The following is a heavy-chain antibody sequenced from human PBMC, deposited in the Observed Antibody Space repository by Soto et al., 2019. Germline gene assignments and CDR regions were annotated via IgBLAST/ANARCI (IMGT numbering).Heavy chain of an antibody. CDR1: EYTFTGYY. D-gene: IGHD6-13*01. CDR2: INPNSGGT. J-gene: IGHJ4*02. V-gene: IGHV1-2*04. Sequence: QVQLVQSGAEVKKPGASVKVSCKASEYTFTGYYMHWVRQAPGQGLEWMGWINPNSGGTNYAQKFQGWVTMTRDTSISTAYMDLSRLRSDDTAVYYSAREGEDSSSWREMIFDYWGQGTLVTVSS. CDR3: AREGEDSSSWREMIFDY.